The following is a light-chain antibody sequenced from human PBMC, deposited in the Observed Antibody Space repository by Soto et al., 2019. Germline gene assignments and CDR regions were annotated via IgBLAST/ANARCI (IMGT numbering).Light chain of an antibody. V-gene: IGKV1-5*01. CDR1: QSISSW. J-gene: IGKJ1*01. CDR2: DAS. CDR3: QQYDTFPRT. Sequence: QITQSPSTLSASVVDRVTVTCRASQSISSWLAWYQQKPGKAPKLLIYDASSLQSGVPSRFSGSGSGTEFTLTISSLQPDDFATFYCQQYDTFPRTFGQGTKVEIK.